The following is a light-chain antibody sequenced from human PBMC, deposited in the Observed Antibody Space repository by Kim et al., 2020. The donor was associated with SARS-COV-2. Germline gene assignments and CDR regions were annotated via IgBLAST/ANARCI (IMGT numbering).Light chain of an antibody. J-gene: IGLJ2*01. CDR3: QTYNSSLGVV. Sequence: GHRVTISCTGNSSNIRACYEIHCDQHFPGTAPHLLISEKTTPPSGVPDRFSGSKSLTSASLSITGLHKEDETTYYCQTYNSSLGVVFGGGTKFTVL. CDR2: EKT. CDR1: SSNIRACYE. V-gene: IGLV1-40*01.